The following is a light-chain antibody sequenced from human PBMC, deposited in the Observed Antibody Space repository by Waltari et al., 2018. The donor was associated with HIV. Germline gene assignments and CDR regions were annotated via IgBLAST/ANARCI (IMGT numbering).Light chain of an antibody. Sequence: SVLPQPPSTSGTPGPRVTISCSGSRSNLRTTEVSWYQPPPGTAPKLLIYRNNQRPSGVPDRFSGSKSGTSASLAISGLRSEDEADYYCAAWDDSLSGWVFGGGTKLTVL. CDR1: RSNLRTTE. CDR2: RNN. CDR3: AAWDDSLSGWV. J-gene: IGLJ3*02. V-gene: IGLV1-47*01.